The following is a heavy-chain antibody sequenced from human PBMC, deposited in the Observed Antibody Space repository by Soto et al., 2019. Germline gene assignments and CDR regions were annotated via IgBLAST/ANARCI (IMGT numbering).Heavy chain of an antibody. J-gene: IGHJ4*02. CDR2: TSYDGNNE. CDR1: GFTFSNYA. CDR3: AKDKGVFNWATSYFDY. D-gene: IGHD1-1*01. Sequence: LRLSCAASGFTFSNYAMHWVRQAPGKGLEWVALTSYDGNNEYYTDSVKGRFTISRDNSKNTLFLQMNSPRPEDTAVYYCAKDKGVFNWATSYFDYWGQGALATVSS. V-gene: IGHV3-30*18.